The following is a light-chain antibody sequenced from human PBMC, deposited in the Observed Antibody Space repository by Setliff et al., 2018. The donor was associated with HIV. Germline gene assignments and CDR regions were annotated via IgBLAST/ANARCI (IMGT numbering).Light chain of an antibody. CDR3: SSYTSSSTYV. Sequence: QSVLAQPASVSGSPGQSITISCTGTSSDVGGYNYVSWCQQHPGKAPKLMIYDVSKRPSGVSNRFSGSKSGNTASLTISGLQAEDEADYYCSSYTSSSTYVFGTGTKGTVL. CDR1: SSDVGGYNY. CDR2: DVS. J-gene: IGLJ1*01. V-gene: IGLV2-14*01.